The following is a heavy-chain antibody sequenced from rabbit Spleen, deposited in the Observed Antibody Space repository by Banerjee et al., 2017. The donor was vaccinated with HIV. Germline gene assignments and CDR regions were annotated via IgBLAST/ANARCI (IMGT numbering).Heavy chain of an antibody. J-gene: IGHJ4*01. CDR2: IHIVRGKA. CDR1: GVSFNFNNY. V-gene: IGHV1S40*01. Sequence: QSLEESGGDLVKPGASLTLTCTASGVSFNFNNYMCWVRQAPGKGLEWIGCIHIVRGKAYYANWAKGRFTISKTSTTVTLQMTSLTAADTATYFCARDGAGGTYFALWGPGTLVTVS. D-gene: IGHD8-1*01. CDR3: ARDGAGGTYFAL.